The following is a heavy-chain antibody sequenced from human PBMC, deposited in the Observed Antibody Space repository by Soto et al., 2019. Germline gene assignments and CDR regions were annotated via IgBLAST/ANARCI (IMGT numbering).Heavy chain of an antibody. CDR1: GYTFTDYA. CDR3: AREYFDMLTGFYSHDY. CDR2: INVAKGNT. D-gene: IGHD3-9*01. J-gene: IGHJ4*02. Sequence: QVHLVQSGAGVRKPGASVTLSCKTSGYTFTDYAIHWVRQAPGQRPEWMGWINVAKGNTKYSPKCQGRVTFTSDTSASTAYMEVSSLRSEDTAVYYCAREYFDMLTGFYSHDYWGQGTLVTVSS. V-gene: IGHV1-3*01.